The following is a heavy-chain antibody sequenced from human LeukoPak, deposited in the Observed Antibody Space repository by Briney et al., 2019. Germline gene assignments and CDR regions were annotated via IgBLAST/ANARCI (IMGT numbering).Heavy chain of an antibody. CDR3: AREKYSRSWIDAFDI. CDR2: ISYDGNNK. Sequence: EAGGSLRLSCAASGFTFSSYAMHWVRQAPGKGLEWVAVISYDGNNKYYADSVKGRFTISRDNSKNTLYLQMNSLRAEDTAVYYCAREKYSRSWIDAFDIWGQGTMVTVSS. J-gene: IGHJ3*02. D-gene: IGHD6-13*01. CDR1: GFTFSSYA. V-gene: IGHV3-30-3*01.